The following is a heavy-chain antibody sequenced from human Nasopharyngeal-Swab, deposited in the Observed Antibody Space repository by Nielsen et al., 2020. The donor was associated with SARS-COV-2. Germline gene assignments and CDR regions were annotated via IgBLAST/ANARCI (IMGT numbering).Heavy chain of an antibody. J-gene: IGHJ4*02. V-gene: IGHV3-23*01. Sequence: GESLKISCAASGFTFSSYAMSWVRQAPGKGLEWVSAISGSGGSTYYADSVKGRFTISRDNSKNTLYLQMNSPRAEDTAVYYCAKDGAQQLVRPYYFDYWGQGTLVTVSS. CDR3: AKDGAQQLVRPYYFDY. CDR2: ISGSGGST. CDR1: GFTFSSYA. D-gene: IGHD6-13*01.